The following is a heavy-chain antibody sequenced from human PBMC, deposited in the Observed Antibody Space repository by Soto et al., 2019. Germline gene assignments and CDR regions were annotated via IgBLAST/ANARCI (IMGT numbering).Heavy chain of an antibody. Sequence: SVKVSCKASGYTFTSYYMHWVRQAPGQGLEWMGIINPSGGSTSYAQKCQGRVTMTRDTSTSTVYMELSSLRSEDTAVYYCARDRAEMVVAANYNHDAFDIWGQGTMVTVSS. J-gene: IGHJ3*02. V-gene: IGHV1-46*01. CDR2: INPSGGST. D-gene: IGHD2-15*01. CDR1: GYTFTSYY. CDR3: ARDRAEMVVAANYNHDAFDI.